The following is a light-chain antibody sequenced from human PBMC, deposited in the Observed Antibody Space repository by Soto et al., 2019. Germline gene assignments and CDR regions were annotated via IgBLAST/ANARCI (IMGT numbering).Light chain of an antibody. J-gene: IGKJ4*01. CDR1: QSVFYSSNNKNY. CDR3: QQYFTIPPT. V-gene: IGKV4-1*01. Sequence: DIVMTQSPDSLAVSLGERATINCKSSQSVFYSSNNKNYLAWYQQRPGQPPQLLIYWASARESGVPDRFSGSGSGTAFTLTISTLQAGDVAVYYCQQYFTIPPTFGGGTKLEI. CDR2: WAS.